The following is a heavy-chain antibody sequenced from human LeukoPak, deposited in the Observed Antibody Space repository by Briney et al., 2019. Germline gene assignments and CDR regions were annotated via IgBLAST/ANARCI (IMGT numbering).Heavy chain of an antibody. CDR3: ARGRYQLLYIGGHNWFDP. J-gene: IGHJ5*02. CDR2: ISSSSSTI. V-gene: IGHV3-48*04. D-gene: IGHD2-2*02. Sequence: RGSLRLSCAASGFTFSSYSMNWVRQAPGKGLEWVSYISSSSSTIYYADSVKGRFTISRDNAKNSLYLQMNSLRAEDTAVYYCARGRYQLLYIGGHNWFDPWGQGPLVTVSS. CDR1: GFTFSSYS.